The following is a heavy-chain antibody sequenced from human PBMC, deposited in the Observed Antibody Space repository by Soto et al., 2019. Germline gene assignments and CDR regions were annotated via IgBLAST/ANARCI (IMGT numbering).Heavy chain of an antibody. D-gene: IGHD3-22*01. V-gene: IGHV4-59*08. CDR2: IYYSGST. J-gene: IGHJ3*02. CDR3: ARRVVIDDAFDI. CDR1: GGSISSYY. Sequence: PSETLSLTCTVSGGSISSYYWSWIRQPPGKGLEWIGYIYYSGSTNYNPSLKSRVTISVDTSKNQFSLKLSSVTAADTAVYYCARRVVIDDAFDIWGQGTMVTVSS.